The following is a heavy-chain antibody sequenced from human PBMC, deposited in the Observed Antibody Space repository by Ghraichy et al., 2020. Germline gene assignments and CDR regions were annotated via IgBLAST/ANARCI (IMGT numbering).Heavy chain of an antibody. J-gene: IGHJ5*02. V-gene: IGHV3-30*02. CDR3: VKDHCSRVNCYGTRFDP. Sequence: GGSLRLSCAASGFTFSNHGMHWVRQAPGKGLEWLAFIQFDGTYEDYADSVKGRFTISRDNSKDTLYLQLNGLETDDTAVYYCVKDHCSRVNCYGTRFDPWGQGTLVTVSS. CDR2: IQFDGTYE. D-gene: IGHD2-21*01. CDR1: GFTFSNHG.